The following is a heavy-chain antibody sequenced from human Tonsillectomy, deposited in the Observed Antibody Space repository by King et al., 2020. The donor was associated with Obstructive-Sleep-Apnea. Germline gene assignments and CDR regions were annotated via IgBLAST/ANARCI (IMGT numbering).Heavy chain of an antibody. V-gene: IGHV4-31*03. D-gene: IGHD3-22*01. Sequence: QLQESCPGLVKPSQTLSLTCTVSGVSISSGDYYWSWIRQHPGEGLEWIVYSYYSGGTYYNPSHRSRVTISVDTSKNQFSLKLSSVTAADTAVYFCARVSGDSSGSNGLDYWGQGTLVTVSS. J-gene: IGHJ4*02. CDR2: SYYSGGT. CDR1: GVSISSGDYY. CDR3: ARVSGDSSGSNGLDY.